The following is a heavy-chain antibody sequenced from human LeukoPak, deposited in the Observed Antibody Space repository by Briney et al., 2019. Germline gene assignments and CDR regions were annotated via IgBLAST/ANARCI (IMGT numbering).Heavy chain of an antibody. CDR3: ARGRGCSSISCYPDY. V-gene: IGHV3-21*01. J-gene: IGHJ4*02. Sequence: GGSLRLSCAASGFSFSGYSINWVRQAPGKGLEWVSSISPSRTYIYYADSVKGRFTISRDNAKNSLYLQMNSLRAEDTAVYYCARGRGCSSISCYPDYWGQGSLVTVSS. CDR1: GFSFSGYS. CDR2: ISPSRTYI. D-gene: IGHD2-2*01.